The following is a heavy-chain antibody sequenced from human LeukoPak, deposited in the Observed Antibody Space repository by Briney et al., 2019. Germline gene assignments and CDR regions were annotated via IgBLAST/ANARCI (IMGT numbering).Heavy chain of an antibody. CDR1: GGSFSGYY. V-gene: IGHV4-34*01. D-gene: IGHD6-13*01. CDR3: ARDRSSSWHFDY. J-gene: IGHJ4*02. CDR2: INHSGST. Sequence: SETLPLTCAVYGGSFSGYYWSWIRQPPGKGLEWIGEINHSGSTNYNPSLKSRVTISVDTSKNQFSLKLSSVTAADTAVYYCARDRSSSWHFDYWGQGTLVTVSS.